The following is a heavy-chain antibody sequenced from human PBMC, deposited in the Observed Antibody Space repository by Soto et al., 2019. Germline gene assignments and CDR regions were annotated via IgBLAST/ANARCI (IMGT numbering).Heavy chain of an antibody. CDR3: ARGQDSSGWLKTGDAFDI. Sequence: SVKVSCKASGGTFSSYTISWVRQAPGQGLEWMGRIIPILGIANYAQKFQGRVTITADKSTSTAYMELSSLRSEDTAVYYCARGQDSSGWLKTGDAFDIWGQGTMVTVSS. CDR1: GGTFSSYT. V-gene: IGHV1-69*02. J-gene: IGHJ3*02. CDR2: IIPILGIA. D-gene: IGHD6-19*01.